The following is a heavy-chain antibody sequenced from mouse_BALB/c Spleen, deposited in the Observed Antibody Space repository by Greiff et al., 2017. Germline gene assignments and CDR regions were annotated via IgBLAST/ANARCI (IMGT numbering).Heavy chain of an antibody. CDR1: GYTFTNYW. V-gene: IGHV1-63*02. CDR3: ARELRSYYFDY. J-gene: IGHJ2*01. CDR2: IYPGGGYT. Sequence: VQLQQSGAELVRPGTSVKISCKASGYTFTNYWLGWVKQRPGHGLEWIGDIYPGGGYTNYNEKFKGKATLTADTSSSTAYMQLSSLTSEDSAVYFCARELRSYYFDYWGQGTTLTVSS. D-gene: IGHD1-1*01.